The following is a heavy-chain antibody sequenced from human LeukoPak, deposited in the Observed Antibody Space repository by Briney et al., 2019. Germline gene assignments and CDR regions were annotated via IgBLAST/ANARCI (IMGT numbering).Heavy chain of an antibody. D-gene: IGHD6-6*01. CDR3: ARGASSSSSGGLDY. J-gene: IGHJ4*02. CDR1: GFTFSSYA. Sequence: GGSLRLSCAASGFTFSSYAMSWVRQATGKGLEWVSAIGTAGDTYYPGSVKGRFTISRENAKNSLYLQMNSLRAGDTAVYYCARGASSSSSGGLDYWGQGTLVTVSS. V-gene: IGHV3-13*01. CDR2: IGTAGDT.